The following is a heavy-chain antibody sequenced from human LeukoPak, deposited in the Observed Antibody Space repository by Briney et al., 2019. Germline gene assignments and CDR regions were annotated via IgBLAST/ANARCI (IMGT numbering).Heavy chain of an antibody. Sequence: GGSLRLSCAASGFTFSSYSMNWVRQAPGKGLEWVSSISSSSYIYYADSVKGRFTISRDNAKNSLYLQMSSLRSEDTAVYYCAAMDCSSTSCYTHFDYWGQGTLVTVSS. V-gene: IGHV3-21*04. CDR2: ISSSSYI. CDR1: GFTFSSYS. D-gene: IGHD2-2*02. J-gene: IGHJ4*02. CDR3: AAMDCSSTSCYTHFDY.